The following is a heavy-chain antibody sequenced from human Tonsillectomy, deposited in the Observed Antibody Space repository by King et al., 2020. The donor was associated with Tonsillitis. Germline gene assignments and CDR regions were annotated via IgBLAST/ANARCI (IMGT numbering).Heavy chain of an antibody. CDR1: GYTFTSSD. Sequence: QLVQSGSEVKKPGASVRVSCKASGYTFTSSDINWVRQATGQGLEWMGWMNPNSGNTGFAQKFQGRVTMTRNTSISTAYMELSSLRSEDTAVYYCSRVLSGILDFWGQGTLVTVSS. V-gene: IGHV1-8*02. CDR2: MNPNSGNT. J-gene: IGHJ4*02. D-gene: IGHD1-26*01. CDR3: SRVLSGILDF.